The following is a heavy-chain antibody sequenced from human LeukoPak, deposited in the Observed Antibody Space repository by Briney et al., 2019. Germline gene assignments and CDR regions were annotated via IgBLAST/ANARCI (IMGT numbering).Heavy chain of an antibody. Sequence: SETLSLTCTVSGGSISSYYWSWIRQPPGKGLEWIGYIYYSGSTNYNPSLKSRVTISVDTSKNQFSLKLSSVTAADTAVYYCARSTFQSGMDVWGQGTTVTVSS. D-gene: IGHD2/OR15-2a*01. CDR2: IYYSGST. CDR1: GGSISSYY. J-gene: IGHJ6*02. CDR3: ARSTFQSGMDV. V-gene: IGHV4-59*01.